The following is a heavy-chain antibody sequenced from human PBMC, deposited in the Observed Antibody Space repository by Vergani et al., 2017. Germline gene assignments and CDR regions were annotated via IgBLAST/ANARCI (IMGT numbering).Heavy chain of an antibody. CDR3: AKRGDYSDYLGY. V-gene: IGHV3-30*02. CDR2: TRYDGSNK. J-gene: IGHJ4*02. Sequence: QVQLVESGGGVVQPGGSLRLSCAASGFTFSNNDMQWVRQAPGKGLEWVALTRYDGSNKSYADSVKGRFTISRDNSKKMLYLQMNSLRTEDTAVYYCAKRGDYSDYLGYWGQGTLVTVSS. CDR1: GFTFSNND. D-gene: IGHD4-11*01.